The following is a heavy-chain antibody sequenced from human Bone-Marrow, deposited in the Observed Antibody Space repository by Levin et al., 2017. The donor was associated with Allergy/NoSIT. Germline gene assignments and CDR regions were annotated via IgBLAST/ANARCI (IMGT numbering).Heavy chain of an antibody. CDR2: IWYDGSNK. V-gene: IGHV3-33*08. D-gene: IGHD6-13*01. J-gene: IGHJ4*02. CDR1: GFTFSSYA. Sequence: GGSLRLSCAASGFTFSSYAMHWVRQAPGKGLEWVAVIWYDGSNKFYGESVKGRLTISRDNSKNTLYLDMNNLKTEDTAVYFCARSSSGSSWSGIDHWGQGTLVIVSS. CDR3: ARSSSGSSWSGIDH.